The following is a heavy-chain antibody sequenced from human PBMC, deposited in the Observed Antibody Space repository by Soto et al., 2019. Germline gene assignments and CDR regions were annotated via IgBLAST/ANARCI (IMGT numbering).Heavy chain of an antibody. Sequence: QITLKESCPTLVKPTQTLTLTCTFSGFSLSTSGVGVGWIRQPPGKALEWLALIYWDDDKRYSPSLKSRLTITKDTAKNQVVLTMTNMDPVDTATYYCAHSLIPNWGSRGAFDYWGQGTLVTVSS. CDR2: IYWDDDK. CDR1: GFSLSTSGVG. V-gene: IGHV2-5*02. J-gene: IGHJ4*02. CDR3: AHSLIPNWGSRGAFDY. D-gene: IGHD7-27*01.